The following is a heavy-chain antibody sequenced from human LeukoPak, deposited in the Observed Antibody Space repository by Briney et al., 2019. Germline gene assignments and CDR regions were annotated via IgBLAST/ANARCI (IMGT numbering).Heavy chain of an antibody. CDR3: ARGSSSGWYRKIKIDAFDI. V-gene: IGHV3-66*01. CDR2: IYSGGST. CDR1: GFTVSSNY. D-gene: IGHD6-19*01. Sequence: PGGSLRLSCAASGFTVSSNYMSWVRQAPGKGLEWVSVIYSGGSTYYADSVKGRFTISRDNSKNTLYLQMNSLRAEDTAVYYCARGSSSGWYRKIKIDAFDIWGQGTMVTVSS. J-gene: IGHJ3*02.